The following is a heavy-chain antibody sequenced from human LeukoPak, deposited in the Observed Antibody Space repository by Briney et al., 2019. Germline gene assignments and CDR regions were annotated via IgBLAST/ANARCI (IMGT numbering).Heavy chain of an antibody. CDR2: IYYTGIT. CDR3: ARQRYFDWLLDWFDP. CDR1: GGSFSSTCHD. Sequence: SETLSLTCTVSGGSFSSTCHDWGWIREPPGKGLEWFGRIYYTGITYYNPSLKSRATISVDTSKNQFSLKLSSVTAADAAVYYYARQRYFDWLLDWFDPWGQGTLVTVSS. V-gene: IGHV4-39*01. D-gene: IGHD3-9*01. J-gene: IGHJ5*02.